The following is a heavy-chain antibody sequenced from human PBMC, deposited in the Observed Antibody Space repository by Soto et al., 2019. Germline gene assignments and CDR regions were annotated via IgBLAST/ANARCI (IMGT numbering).Heavy chain of an antibody. CDR1: GFTFRNYG. D-gene: IGHD5-18*01. CDR3: ARDQVTSYGLYYFDN. J-gene: IGHJ4*02. CDR2: ISGSGTAT. V-gene: IGHV3-23*01. Sequence: EVQLLESWGGLVQTGKSLRLSCAASGFTFRNYGMSWVRQAPGKGLEWVSSISGSGTATYYADSVRGRFTISRDNSRNTLYVEMNSLGVEDTAIYCCARDQVTSYGLYYFDNWGQGTLVTVSS.